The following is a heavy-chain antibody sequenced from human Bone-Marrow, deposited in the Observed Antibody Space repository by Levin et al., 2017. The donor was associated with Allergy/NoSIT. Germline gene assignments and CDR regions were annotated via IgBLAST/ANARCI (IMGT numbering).Heavy chain of an antibody. CDR3: TLDYYDSSAYYWVDF. CDR2: IRSTRNKNAT. Sequence: RGESLKISCATSGFTFSGSGIHWVRQASGKGPEWVGRIRSTRNKNATAYAASVTGRFTISRDDSKNTAFLHMISLKTEDSAVYYCTLDYYDSSAYYWVDFWGRGTLVTVSS. CDR1: GFTFSGSG. V-gene: IGHV3-73*01. J-gene: IGHJ4*02. D-gene: IGHD3-22*01.